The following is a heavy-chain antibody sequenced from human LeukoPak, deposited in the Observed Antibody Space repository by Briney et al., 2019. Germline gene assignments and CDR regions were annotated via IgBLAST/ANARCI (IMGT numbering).Heavy chain of an antibody. Sequence: GGSLRLSCAASGFTFSNYAMHWVRQAPGKGLEWVAVISYDGSNKYYADSVKGRFTISRDNSKNTLYLQMNSLRAEDTAVYYCAKDELDIVVVPAAMRIDYWGQGTLVTVSS. V-gene: IGHV3-30-3*01. D-gene: IGHD2-2*03. CDR3: AKDELDIVVVPAAMRIDY. J-gene: IGHJ4*02. CDR2: ISYDGSNK. CDR1: GFTFSNYA.